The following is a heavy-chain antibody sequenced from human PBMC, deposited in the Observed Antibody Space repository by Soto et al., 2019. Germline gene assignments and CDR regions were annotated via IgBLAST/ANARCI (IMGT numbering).Heavy chain of an antibody. V-gene: IGHV4-30-4*01. Sequence: SETLSLTCTVSGDSISSNNNYWSWIRQPPGEGLEWIGFISYSGTTSYNPSLKSRVTISVDTSKNQFSLKLSSVTAADTAVYYCARDSGYSGYDYWGQGTLVTVS. J-gene: IGHJ4*02. CDR3: ARDSGYSGYDY. CDR1: GDSISSNNNY. CDR2: ISYSGTT. D-gene: IGHD5-12*01.